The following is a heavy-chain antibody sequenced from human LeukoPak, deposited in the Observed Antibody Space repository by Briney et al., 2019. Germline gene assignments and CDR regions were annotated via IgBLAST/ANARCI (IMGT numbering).Heavy chain of an antibody. CDR1: GFTVSTNY. V-gene: IGHV3-66*01. Sequence: GGSLRLSCAAAGFTVSTNYISWVRQAPGKGLEWVSVIYSDGRTSYADSVRGRFTISRDNSKNTLYLQTSSLRAEDTAVYYCARELVAGGGRRGMDVWGQGTTVTVSS. CDR3: ARELVAGGGRRGMDV. J-gene: IGHJ6*02. D-gene: IGHD6-19*01. CDR2: IYSDGRT.